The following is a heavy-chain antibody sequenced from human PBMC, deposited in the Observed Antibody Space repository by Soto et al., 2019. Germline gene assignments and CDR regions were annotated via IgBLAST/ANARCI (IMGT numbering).Heavy chain of an antibody. Sequence: GGSLRLSCAASGFTFSSYAMHWVRQAPGKGLEWVSVIYSGGSTYYADSVKGRFTISRDNSKNTLYLQMNSLRAEDTAVYYCARDPDGDYGDYWGQGTLVTVSS. CDR1: GFTFSSYA. CDR3: ARDPDGDYGDY. J-gene: IGHJ4*02. V-gene: IGHV3-66*01. D-gene: IGHD4-17*01. CDR2: IYSGGST.